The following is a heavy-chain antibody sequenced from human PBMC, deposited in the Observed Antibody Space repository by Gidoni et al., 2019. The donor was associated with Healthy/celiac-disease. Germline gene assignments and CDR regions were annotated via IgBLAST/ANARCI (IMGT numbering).Heavy chain of an antibody. CDR2: IYTSGST. J-gene: IGHJ6*02. D-gene: IGHD2-2*01. V-gene: IGHV4-61*02. CDR3: ARGQIPVPIDYYGMDV. CDR1: GGSIRSGSYY. Sequence: QVQLQESGPGLVKPSQTLSLTCTVSGGSIRSGSYYWSWIRQPAGKGLEWIGRIYTSGSTNYNPSLKSRVTISVDTSKNQFSLKLSSVTAADTAVYYCARGQIPVPIDYYGMDVWGQGTTVTVSS.